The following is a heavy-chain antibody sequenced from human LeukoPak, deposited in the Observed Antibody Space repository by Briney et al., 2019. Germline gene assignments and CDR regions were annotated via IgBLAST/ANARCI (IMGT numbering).Heavy chain of an antibody. V-gene: IGHV1-2*02. D-gene: IGHD5-24*01. CDR2: INPNSGGT. J-gene: IGHJ5*02. CDR3: ARGRATNWFDP. CDR1: GYTLTGYY. Sequence: YMASGYTLTGYYVHWVRQAPGQGLEWMGWINPNSGGTNYAQKFQGRVTMTRDTSISTAYMELSRLRSDDTAVYYCARGRATNWFDPWGQGTLVTVSS.